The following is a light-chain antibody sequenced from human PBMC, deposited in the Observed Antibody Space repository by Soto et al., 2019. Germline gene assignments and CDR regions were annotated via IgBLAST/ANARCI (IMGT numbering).Light chain of an antibody. Sequence: QSVLTQPPSVSAAPGQKVTISCSGSSSNIGNNYVSWYQQLPGTAPKLLIYDSNKRPSGIPDRFSGSKSGTSATLVITGLQTGDEADYYCGTWDSSLSAGVFGGGTKLTVL. J-gene: IGLJ2*01. CDR3: GTWDSSLSAGV. V-gene: IGLV1-51*01. CDR1: SSNIGNNY. CDR2: DSN.